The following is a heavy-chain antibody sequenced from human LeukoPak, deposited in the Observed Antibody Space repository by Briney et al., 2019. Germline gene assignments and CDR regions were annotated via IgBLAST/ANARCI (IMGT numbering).Heavy chain of an antibody. CDR1: GYTFTSYG. Sequence: ASVKVSCKASGYTFTSYGISWVRQAPGQGLEWMGWISAYNGNTNYAQELQGRVTMTTDTSTSTAYMELRSLRSDDTAVYYCARDRLELVSVVAFDIWGQGTMVTVSS. D-gene: IGHD1-7*01. CDR3: ARDRLELVSVVAFDI. V-gene: IGHV1-18*01. J-gene: IGHJ3*02. CDR2: ISAYNGNT.